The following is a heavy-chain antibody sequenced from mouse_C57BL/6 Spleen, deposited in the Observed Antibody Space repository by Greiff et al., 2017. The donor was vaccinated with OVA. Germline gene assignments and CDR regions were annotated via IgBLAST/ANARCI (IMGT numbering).Heavy chain of an antibody. V-gene: IGHV7-3*01. D-gene: IGHD1-1*01. CDR1: GFTFTDYY. CDR2: IRNKANGYTT. CDR3: ARYGYGSSYFDY. J-gene: IGHJ2*01. Sequence: DVQLVESGGGLVQPGGSLSLSCAASGFTFTDYYMSWVRQPPGKALEWLGFIRNKANGYTTEYSASVKGRFTISRDNSQSILYLQMNALRAEDSATYYCARYGYGSSYFDYWGQGTTLTVSS.